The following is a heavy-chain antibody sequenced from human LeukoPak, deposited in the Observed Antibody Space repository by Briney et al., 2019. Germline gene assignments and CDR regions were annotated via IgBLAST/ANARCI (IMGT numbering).Heavy chain of an antibody. CDR1: GGSFSSHY. Sequence: SDTLSLTCGVSGGSFSSHYWTWIRQPPGKGLEWIGEINPRRSTNNNPSLESRVTVSADTSRKQLSMSLTSVTAVDSAVYFCARGLRQGSAWSWGPKEKSYQYMDVWGTGTTVIVSS. CDR2: INPRRST. D-gene: IGHD6-19*01. CDR3: ARGLRQGSAWSWGPKEKSYQYMDV. J-gene: IGHJ6*04. V-gene: IGHV4-34*01.